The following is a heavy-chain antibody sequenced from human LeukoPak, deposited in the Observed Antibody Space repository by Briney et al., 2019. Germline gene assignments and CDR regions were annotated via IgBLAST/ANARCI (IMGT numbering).Heavy chain of an antibody. D-gene: IGHD3-16*02. CDR3: ARGGNDYVWGNYRYFDC. Sequence: PGRSLRLSCAASGFTFSRYAMHWVRQAPGKGLEWVTVISYDGRNKYYADSVKGRITISRDNSKNTLYLQMNSLRAEDTAVYYCARGGNDYVWGNYRYFDCWGREPWSPSPQ. V-gene: IGHV3-30*04. J-gene: IGHJ4*02. CDR1: GFTFSRYA. CDR2: ISYDGRNK.